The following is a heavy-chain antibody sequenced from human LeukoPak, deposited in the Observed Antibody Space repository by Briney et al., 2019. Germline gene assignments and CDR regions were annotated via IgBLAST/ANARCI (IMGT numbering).Heavy chain of an antibody. V-gene: IGHV3-64*01. D-gene: IGHD6-19*01. Sequence: GGSLRLSCEGSGYTFSSYAMHWVRQAPGKGLEYVAAIGSDGRITYYANFVTGRFTISRDNSKNTLYLQMGSLGTEDMAVYYCARVSGWYWFDQWGQGTLVTVSS. CDR2: IGSDGRIT. CDR1: GYTFSSYA. CDR3: ARVSGWYWFDQ. J-gene: IGHJ5*02.